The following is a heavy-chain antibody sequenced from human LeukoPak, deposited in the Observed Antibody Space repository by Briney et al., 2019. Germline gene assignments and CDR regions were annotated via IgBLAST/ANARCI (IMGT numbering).Heavy chain of an antibody. J-gene: IGHJ4*02. CDR3: AKDRWFGEPHFDY. CDR1: GFTFISYG. V-gene: IGHV3-30*02. D-gene: IGHD3-10*01. Sequence: PGGSLRLSCAASGFTFISYGMDWVRQAPGKGLEWVAFIRYDGSNKYYADSVKGRFTISRDNSKSALYLQMNSLRAEVTAVYYCAKDRWFGEPHFDYWGQETLVTVSS. CDR2: IRYDGSNK.